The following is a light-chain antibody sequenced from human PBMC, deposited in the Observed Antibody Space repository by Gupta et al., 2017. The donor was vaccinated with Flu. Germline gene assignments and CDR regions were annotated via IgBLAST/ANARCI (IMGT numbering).Light chain of an antibody. Sequence: SYVLTQKPSVSVAPGQTARISCGGNNIATKSVHWYQQEPGQAPVVVVYEDTDRPSWIPERFSGSKSGNTATLTISRVEAGDEADYYCQVWDSTTDHVVFGGGTKLTVL. CDR2: EDT. V-gene: IGLV3-21*02. CDR3: QVWDSTTDHVV. CDR1: NIATKS. J-gene: IGLJ2*01.